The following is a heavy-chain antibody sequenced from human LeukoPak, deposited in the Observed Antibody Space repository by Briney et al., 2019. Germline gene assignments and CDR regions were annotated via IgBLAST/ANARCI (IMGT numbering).Heavy chain of an antibody. V-gene: IGHV3-23*01. J-gene: IGHJ4*02. CDR3: ARKTDSGGQGDY. D-gene: IGHD3-22*01. CDR2: ISGSGGST. Sequence: PGGSLRLSCAASGFTFSSYAMSWVRQAPGKGLEWVSGISGSGGSTYYADSVKGRFTISRDNSKNTLYLQMNGLRAEDTAVYYCARKTDSGGQGDYWGPGTLVTVSS. CDR1: GFTFSSYA.